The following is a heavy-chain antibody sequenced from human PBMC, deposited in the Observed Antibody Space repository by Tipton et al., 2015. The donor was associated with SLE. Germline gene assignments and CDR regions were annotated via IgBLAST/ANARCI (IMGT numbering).Heavy chain of an antibody. D-gene: IGHD6-19*01. J-gene: IGHJ4*02. V-gene: IGHV4-39*07. Sequence: TLSLTCTVSGGSISSSSYYRGWIRQPPGKGLEWIGSIYYSGSTYYNPSLKSRVTISVDTSKNQFSLKLSSVTAADTAVYCCARLGIAVAGPTDYWGQGTLVTVSS. CDR3: ARLGIAVAGPTDY. CDR2: IYYSGST. CDR1: GGSISSSSYY.